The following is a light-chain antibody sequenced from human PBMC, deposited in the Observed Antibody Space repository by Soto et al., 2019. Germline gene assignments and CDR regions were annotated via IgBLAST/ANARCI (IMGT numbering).Light chain of an antibody. CDR1: SSDVGAYNY. V-gene: IGLV2-8*01. J-gene: IGLJ3*02. CDR2: DVS. CDR3: ISYAGSSIWV. Sequence: QSVLTQPPSASGSPGQSVTISSTGTSSDVGAYNYVSWYQQHPGKAPKLMIYDVSKRPSGVPDRFSGSKSGNTASLTVSGLQAEDEADFYCISYAGSSIWVFGGGTQLTVL.